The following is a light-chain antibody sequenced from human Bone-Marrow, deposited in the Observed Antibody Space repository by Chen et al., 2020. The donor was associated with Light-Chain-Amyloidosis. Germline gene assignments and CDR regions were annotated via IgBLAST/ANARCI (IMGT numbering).Light chain of an antibody. CDR3: QSYQGSSQGV. CDR1: SGTIATNS. V-gene: IGLV6-57*01. Sequence: NFMLTQPHSVSQSPRTTVISSCTRSSGTIATNSVQWYQQRTGSSPTTVIYEDDQIPPGVPDRFSGSIDRSSNSASLTSSGLKTEDEADYYCQSYQGSSQGVFGGGTKLTVL. CDR2: EDD. J-gene: IGLJ3*02.